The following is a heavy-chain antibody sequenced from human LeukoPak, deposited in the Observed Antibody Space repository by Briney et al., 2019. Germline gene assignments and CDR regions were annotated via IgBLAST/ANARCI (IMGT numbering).Heavy chain of an antibody. CDR2: IYYSGST. J-gene: IGHJ4*02. D-gene: IGHD3-22*01. CDR3: ARGSGASYFGMIDPADY. Sequence: PSEALSLTCTVSGGSISSGGYYWSWIRQHPGKGLEWIGYIYYSGSTYYNPSLKSRVTISVDTSKNQFSLKLSSVTAADTAVYYCARGSGASYFGMIDPADYWGQGTLVTVSS. CDR1: GGSISSGGYY. V-gene: IGHV4-31*03.